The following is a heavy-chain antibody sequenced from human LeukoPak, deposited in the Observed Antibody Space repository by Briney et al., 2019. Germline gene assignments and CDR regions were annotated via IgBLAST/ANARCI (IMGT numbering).Heavy chain of an antibody. CDR1: GFTFSTYW. V-gene: IGHV3-7*01. J-gene: IGHJ4*02. Sequence: GGSLRLSCAASGFTFSTYWMSWVRQAPGKGLESVAKIKEDGSDKYYVDSVKGRFTISRDNGKNSLYLQMNSLRAEDTAVYYCARDRGGGSFDYRGQGTLVTVSS. CDR2: IKEDGSDK. D-gene: IGHD2-15*01. CDR3: ARDRGGGSFDY.